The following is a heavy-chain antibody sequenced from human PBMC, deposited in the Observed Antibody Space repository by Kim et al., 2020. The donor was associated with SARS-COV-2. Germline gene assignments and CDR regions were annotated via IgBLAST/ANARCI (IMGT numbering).Heavy chain of an antibody. Sequence: GGSLRLSCEASGFTFTNYAMSWVRQAPGKGLEWVSALSGSGHDTYYANSVKGRFTISRDNSKNTLHLQMNSLRADDTAIYYCAKSVIGGGYNFEGGADYWGQGTLVTVSS. CDR2: LSGSGHDT. V-gene: IGHV3-23*01. D-gene: IGHD3-22*01. J-gene: IGHJ4*02. CDR1: GFTFTNYA. CDR3: AKSVIGGGYNFEGGADY.